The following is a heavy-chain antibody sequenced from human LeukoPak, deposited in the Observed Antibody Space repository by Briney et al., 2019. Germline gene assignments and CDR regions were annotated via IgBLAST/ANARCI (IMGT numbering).Heavy chain of an antibody. Sequence: GGSLRLSYVASGFTFSDYYMSWIRQAPGKGLEWVSYISSSGSTISYADSVKGRFTISRDNAKNSVYLQMNSLRAEDTAVYYCGRDLPTVTSIDYWGQGTLVTVSS. CDR2: ISSSGSTI. D-gene: IGHD4-17*01. CDR3: GRDLPTVTSIDY. CDR1: GFTFSDYY. V-gene: IGHV3-11*04. J-gene: IGHJ4*02.